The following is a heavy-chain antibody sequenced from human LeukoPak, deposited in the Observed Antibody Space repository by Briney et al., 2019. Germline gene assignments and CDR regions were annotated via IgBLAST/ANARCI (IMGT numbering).Heavy chain of an antibody. D-gene: IGHD6-13*01. J-gene: IGHJ4*02. CDR1: GFTFSSYA. CDR3: AKDHWVAAAGTGDY. V-gene: IGHV3-23*01. CDR2: IRGSGGST. Sequence: GGSLRLSCAASGFTFSSYAMSWVRQAPGKGLEWVSAIRGSGGSTYYADSVKGRFTISRDNSKNTLYLQMNSLRAEDTAVYYCAKDHWVAAAGTGDYWGQGTLVTVSS.